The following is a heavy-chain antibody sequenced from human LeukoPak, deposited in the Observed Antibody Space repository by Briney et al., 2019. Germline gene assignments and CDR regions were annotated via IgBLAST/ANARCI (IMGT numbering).Heavy chain of an antibody. CDR3: ARDLAYSRLDY. J-gene: IGHJ4*02. CDR2: INPDGNKK. V-gene: IGHV3-7*01. Sequence: PGGSLRLSCAASGFAFNSYDMTWVRQAPGKGLEWVASINPDGNKKYSADSVKGRFTISRDNAENSLYLQMNSLRVEDTAFYYCARDLAYSRLDYWGQGMLVTVSS. CDR1: GFAFNSYD. D-gene: IGHD5-18*01.